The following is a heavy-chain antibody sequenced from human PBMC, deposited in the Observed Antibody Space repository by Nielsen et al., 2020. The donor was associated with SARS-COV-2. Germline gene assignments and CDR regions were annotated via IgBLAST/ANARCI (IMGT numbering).Heavy chain of an antibody. D-gene: IGHD3-10*01. J-gene: IGHJ3*02. CDR2: IYPGDSDT. CDR1: GYSFTSYW. Sequence: GESLKISCKGSGYSFTSYWIGWVRQMPGKGLEWMGIIYPGDSDTRYSPSFQGQVTISVDESISTAYLQWSSLKASDTAMYYCARRGSTFGARRGSTFGAFDIWGQGTMVTVSS. CDR3: ARRGSTFGARRGSTFGAFDI. V-gene: IGHV5-51*01.